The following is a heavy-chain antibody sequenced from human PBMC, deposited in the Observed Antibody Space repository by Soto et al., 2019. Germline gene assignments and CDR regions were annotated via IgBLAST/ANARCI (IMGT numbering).Heavy chain of an antibody. Sequence: PGGSLRLSCAASGFTFSSYGIHWVRQAPGKGLEWVAVIWYDGSNKYYADSVKGRFTISRDNSKKTVYLQMNSLRAEDTAVYYCARDHIALDYWGQGTQVTVSS. CDR1: GFTFSSYG. CDR2: IWYDGSNK. D-gene: IGHD6-13*01. J-gene: IGHJ4*02. V-gene: IGHV3-33*01. CDR3: ARDHIALDY.